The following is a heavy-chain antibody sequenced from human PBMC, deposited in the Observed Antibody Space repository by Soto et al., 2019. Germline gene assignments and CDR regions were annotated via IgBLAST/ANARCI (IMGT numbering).Heavy chain of an antibody. V-gene: IGHV3-30-3*01. CDR2: MSYDGSSQ. D-gene: IGHD7-27*01. J-gene: IGHJ2*01. CDR1: EFSFRSYA. CDR3: ARDARTGIHWYYDL. Sequence: QEQLVESGGGVVQPGRSLRLSCAASEFSFRSYAMHWVRQAPVRGLAWVAAMSYDGSSQYYGDSVKGRFTISRDNSKDTLYLQMNSLRSEDTAVYYCARDARTGIHWYYDLWGRGTLVTVSS.